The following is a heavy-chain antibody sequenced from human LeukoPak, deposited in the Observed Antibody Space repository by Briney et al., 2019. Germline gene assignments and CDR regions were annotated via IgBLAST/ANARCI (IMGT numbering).Heavy chain of an antibody. CDR3: ARSLGMVATMAV. CDR1: GGSISSGDYY. Sequence: SQTLSLTCTVSGGSISSGDYYWSWIRQPPGKGLEWIGYIYYSGSTYYNPSLKSRVTISVDTSKNQFSLKLSSVTAADTAVYYCARSLGMVATMAVWGQGTLVTVSS. D-gene: IGHD5-12*01. J-gene: IGHJ4*02. CDR2: IYYSGST. V-gene: IGHV4-30-4*01.